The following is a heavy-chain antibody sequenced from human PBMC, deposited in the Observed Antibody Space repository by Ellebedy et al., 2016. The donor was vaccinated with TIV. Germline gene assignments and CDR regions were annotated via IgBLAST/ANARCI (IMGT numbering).Heavy chain of an antibody. D-gene: IGHD2-2*01. CDR1: GGTFSNYA. CDR2: IIPIFGTA. J-gene: IGHJ4*02. Sequence: AASVKVSCKASGGTFSNYAISWVRQAPGQGLEWMGGIIPIFGTAKFAQKFQGRVTLTADESTSTAYMELSSLKSEDTAVYYWARVKGYCSTASCLYFDYWGQGTLVTVSS. V-gene: IGHV1-69*13. CDR3: ARVKGYCSTASCLYFDY.